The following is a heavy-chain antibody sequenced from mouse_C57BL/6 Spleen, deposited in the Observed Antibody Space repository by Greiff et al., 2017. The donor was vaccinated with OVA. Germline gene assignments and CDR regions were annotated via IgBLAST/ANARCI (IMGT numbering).Heavy chain of an antibody. J-gene: IGHJ1*03. Sequence: EVQLVESGGGLVQPKGSLKLSCAASGFSFNTYAMNWVRQAPGKGLEWVARIRSKSNNYATYYADSVKDRFTISRDESESMLYLQMNNLKTEDTAMYYCVRHAESYSYRYFDVWGTGTTVTVSS. CDR2: IRSKSNNYAT. CDR1: GFSFNTYA. V-gene: IGHV10-1*01. D-gene: IGHD2-12*01. CDR3: VRHAESYSYRYFDV.